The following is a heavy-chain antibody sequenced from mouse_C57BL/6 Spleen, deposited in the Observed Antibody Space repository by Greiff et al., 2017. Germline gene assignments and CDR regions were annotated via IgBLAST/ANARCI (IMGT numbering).Heavy chain of an antibody. D-gene: IGHD2-2*01. CDR3: AGPGYDEGADY. V-gene: IGHV1-82*01. Sequence: VQLQQSGPELVKPGASVKISCKASGYAFSSSWMNWVKQRPGKGLEWIGRIYPGDGDTNYNGKFKGKATLTEDKSSSTAYMQLSSLTSEDSAVYFCAGPGYDEGADYWGQGTTLTVSS. CDR1: GYAFSSSW. J-gene: IGHJ2*01. CDR2: IYPGDGDT.